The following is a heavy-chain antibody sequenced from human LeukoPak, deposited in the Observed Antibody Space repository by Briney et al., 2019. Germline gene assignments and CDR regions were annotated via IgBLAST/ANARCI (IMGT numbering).Heavy chain of an antibody. J-gene: IGHJ6*03. CDR3: ARSYYYGSGSPPYYYMDV. D-gene: IGHD3-10*01. CDR2: ISSSSSYI. Sequence: GGSLRLSCAASGFTFSSYSMNWVRQAPGKGLEWVSSISSSSSYIYYADSVKGRFTISRDNAKNSLYLQMNSLRAEDTAVYYCARSYYYGSGSPPYYYMDVWGKGTTVTVSS. CDR1: GFTFSSYS. V-gene: IGHV3-21*01.